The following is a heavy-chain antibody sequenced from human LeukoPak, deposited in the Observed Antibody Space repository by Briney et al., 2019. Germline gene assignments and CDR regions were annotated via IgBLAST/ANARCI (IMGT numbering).Heavy chain of an antibody. D-gene: IGHD2-2*01. Sequence: ASVKVSCKASGYTFTGYYMHWVRQAPGQGLEWMGWINPNSGDTNYAQKFQGRVTMTRDTSISTAYMELSRLRSDDTAVYYCARDWYQRAFDIWGQGTMVTVSS. J-gene: IGHJ3*02. CDR2: INPNSGDT. CDR3: ARDWYQRAFDI. CDR1: GYTFTGYY. V-gene: IGHV1-2*02.